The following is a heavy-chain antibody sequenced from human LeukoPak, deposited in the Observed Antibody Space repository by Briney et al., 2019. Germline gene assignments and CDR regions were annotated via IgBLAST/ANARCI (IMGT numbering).Heavy chain of an antibody. D-gene: IGHD4-17*01. CDR3: ARVELYGDYSGPRRDWFDP. CDR1: GGSISSYY. J-gene: IGHJ5*02. CDR2: IYTSGST. V-gene: IGHV4-4*07. Sequence: SETLSLTCTVSGGSISSYYWSWIRQPAGKGLEWIGRIYTSGSTNYNPSLKSRVTMSVDTSKNQFSLKLSSVTAADTAVYYCARVELYGDYSGPRRDWFDPWGQGTLVTVSS.